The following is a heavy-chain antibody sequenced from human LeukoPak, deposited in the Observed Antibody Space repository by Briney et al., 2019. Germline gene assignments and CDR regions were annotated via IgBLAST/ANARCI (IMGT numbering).Heavy chain of an antibody. CDR3: ARGSRAGARDNYYDSSGTSDFDY. V-gene: IGHV3-53*01. CDR2: IYSGGST. D-gene: IGHD3-22*01. J-gene: IGHJ4*02. CDR1: GFTVSSYY. Sequence: PGGSLRLSCAASGFTVSSYYMSWVRQAPGKGLEWVSVIYSGGSTYYAASVKGRFTISRDNSKNTLYLQMNRLRAEDTDVYYCARGSRAGARDNYYDSSGTSDFDYWGQGTLVTVSS.